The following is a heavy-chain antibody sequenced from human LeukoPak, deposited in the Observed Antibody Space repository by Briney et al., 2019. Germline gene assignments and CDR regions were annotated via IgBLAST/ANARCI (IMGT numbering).Heavy chain of an antibody. CDR3: ARAPLWEGQNDY. CDR1: GYTFTCYY. Sequence: ASVTVSCKASGYTFTCYYMHWVRQAPGQGLEWMGWINPNSGGTNYAQKFQGRVTMTRDTSISTAYMELSRLRSDDTAVYYCARAPLWEGQNDYWGQGTLVTVSS. D-gene: IGHD1-26*01. J-gene: IGHJ4*02. CDR2: INPNSGGT. V-gene: IGHV1-2*02.